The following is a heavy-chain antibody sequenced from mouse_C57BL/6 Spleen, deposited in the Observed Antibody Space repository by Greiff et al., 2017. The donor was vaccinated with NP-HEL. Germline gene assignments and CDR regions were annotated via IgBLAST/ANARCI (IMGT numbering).Heavy chain of an antibody. CDR1: GYTFTDYE. Sequence: QVHVQQSGAELVRPGASVTLSCKASGYTFTDYEMHWVKQTPVHGLEWIGAIDPETGGTAYNQKFKGKAILTADKSSSTAHMELRSLTSEDSAVYYCTRRTGTRAMDYWGQGTSVTVSS. J-gene: IGHJ4*01. D-gene: IGHD4-1*01. CDR2: IDPETGGT. V-gene: IGHV1-15*01. CDR3: TRRTGTRAMDY.